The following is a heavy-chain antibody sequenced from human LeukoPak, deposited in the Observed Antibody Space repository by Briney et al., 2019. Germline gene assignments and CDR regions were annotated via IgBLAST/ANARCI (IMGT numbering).Heavy chain of an antibody. CDR2: INHSGST. Sequence: PSETLSLTCAVYGGSFRGYYWSWIRQPPGKGLEWIGEINHSGSTNYNPSLKSRVTISVDTSKNQFSLKLSSVTAADTAVYYCARDHSYGSGYGMDVWGQGTTVTVSS. V-gene: IGHV4-34*01. CDR1: GGSFRGYY. CDR3: ARDHSYGSGYGMDV. J-gene: IGHJ6*02. D-gene: IGHD3-10*01.